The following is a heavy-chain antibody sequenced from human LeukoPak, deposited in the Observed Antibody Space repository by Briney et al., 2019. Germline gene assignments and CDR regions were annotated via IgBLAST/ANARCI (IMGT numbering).Heavy chain of an antibody. CDR3: ARGKTTVTPGYFDY. J-gene: IGHJ4*02. D-gene: IGHD4-11*01. Sequence: PGGSLRLSCAASGFSFSDYSMNWVRQAPGKGLEWVSYISPTSTAIYYTDSVKGRFTFSRDNAKKSLYLQMNSLRAEDTAVYYCARGKTTVTPGYFDYWGQGTLVTVSS. CDR1: GFSFSDYS. V-gene: IGHV3-48*04. CDR2: ISPTSTAI.